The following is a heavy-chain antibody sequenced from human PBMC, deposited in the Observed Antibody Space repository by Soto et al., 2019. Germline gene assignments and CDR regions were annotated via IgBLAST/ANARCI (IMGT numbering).Heavy chain of an antibody. Sequence: GGSLRLSCAASGFTFSSYAMSWVRQAPGKGLEWVSAISGSGGSTYYADSVKGRFTISRDNSKNTLYLQMNSLRAEDTAVYYCAKDRYPTPDYGDYVVGYFDYWGQGTLVTVSS. CDR2: ISGSGGST. CDR1: GFTFSSYA. V-gene: IGHV3-23*01. CDR3: AKDRYPTPDYGDYVVGYFDY. J-gene: IGHJ4*02. D-gene: IGHD4-17*01.